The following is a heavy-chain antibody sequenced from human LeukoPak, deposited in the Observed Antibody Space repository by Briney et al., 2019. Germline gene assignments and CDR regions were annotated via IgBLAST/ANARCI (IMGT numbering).Heavy chain of an antibody. J-gene: IGHJ4*02. D-gene: IGHD3-3*01. CDR3: AKGQDDFWSGYYPNGGPFDY. Sequence: SGGSLRLSCAASGFTFSSYAMSWVRQAPGKGLEWVSAISGSGGSTYYADSVKGRFTISRDNSKNTLYLQMNSLRAEDTAVYYCAKGQDDFWSGYYPNGGPFDYWGQGTLVTVSS. V-gene: IGHV3-23*01. CDR2: ISGSGGST. CDR1: GFTFSSYA.